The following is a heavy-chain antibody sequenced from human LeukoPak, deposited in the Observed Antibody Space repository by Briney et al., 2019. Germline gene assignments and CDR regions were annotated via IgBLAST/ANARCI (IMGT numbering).Heavy chain of an antibody. D-gene: IGHD3-22*01. CDR3: ATLQSSGYDYSDY. CDR2: IYYSGST. Sequence: SETLSLTCTVSGGSISSGDYYWSWIRQPLGKGLEWIGYIYYSGSTNYNPSLKSRVTISVDTSKNQFSLKLSSVTAADTAVYYCATLQSSGYDYSDYWGQGILVTVSS. J-gene: IGHJ4*02. CDR1: GGSISSGDYY. V-gene: IGHV4-61*08.